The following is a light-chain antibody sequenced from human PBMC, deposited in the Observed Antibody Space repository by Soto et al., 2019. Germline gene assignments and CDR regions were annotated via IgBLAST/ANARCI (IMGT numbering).Light chain of an antibody. Sequence: DIQMTQSPSSLSASVGDRITITCRASQGISTWLAWYQQKPQKAPRSLIYAASKLQSGVPSRFSGSGSGTDFTLTISRLQPEDFATYYCQQYDGYPPTFGQGTKVEIK. CDR1: QGISTW. V-gene: IGKV1D-16*01. J-gene: IGKJ1*01. CDR3: QQYDGYPPT. CDR2: AAS.